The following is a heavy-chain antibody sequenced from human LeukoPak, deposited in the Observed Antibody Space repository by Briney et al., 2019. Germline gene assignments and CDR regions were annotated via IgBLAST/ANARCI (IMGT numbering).Heavy chain of an antibody. D-gene: IGHD4-23*01. Sequence: SETLSLTXAVYGGSFSGYYWSWIRQPPGKGLEWIGEINHSGSTNYNPSLKSRVTISVDTSKNQFSLKLSSVTAADTAVYYCARGTVVEEDYWGQGTLVTVSS. J-gene: IGHJ4*02. CDR1: GGSFSGYY. CDR2: INHSGST. V-gene: IGHV4-34*01. CDR3: ARGTVVEEDY.